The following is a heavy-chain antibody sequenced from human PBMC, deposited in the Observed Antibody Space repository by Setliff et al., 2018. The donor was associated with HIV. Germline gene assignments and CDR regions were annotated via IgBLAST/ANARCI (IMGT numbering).Heavy chain of an antibody. CDR2: IIPIFGTT. CDR1: GYTFTSYG. Sequence: ASVKVSCKASGYTFTSYGISWVRQAPGQGLEWMGGIIPIFGTTNYAQKFQGRVTMTRDTSISTAYIELSRLRSDDTAVYYCAQGAIRDSGSHITTRWGQGTLVTVSS. V-gene: IGHV1-18*01. J-gene: IGHJ4*02. D-gene: IGHD3-10*01. CDR3: AQGAIRDSGSHITTR.